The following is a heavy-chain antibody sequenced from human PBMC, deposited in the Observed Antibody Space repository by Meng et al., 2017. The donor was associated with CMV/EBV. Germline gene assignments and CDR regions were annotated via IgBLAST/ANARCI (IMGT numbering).Heavy chain of an antibody. CDR2: ISSSSSYI. CDR1: GFTFSSYS. D-gene: IGHD1-26*01. J-gene: IGHJ6*02. CDR3: AKDRGSGSYFSYYGMDV. Sequence: GGSLRLSCAASGFTFSSYSMNWVRQAPGKGLEWVSSISSSSSYIYYADSVKGRFTISRDNAKNSLYLQMNSLRAEDTAVYYCAKDRGSGSYFSYYGMDVWGQGTTVTVSS. V-gene: IGHV3-21*01.